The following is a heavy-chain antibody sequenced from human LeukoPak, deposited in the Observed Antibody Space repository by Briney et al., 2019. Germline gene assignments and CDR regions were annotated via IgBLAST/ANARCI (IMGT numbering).Heavy chain of an antibody. Sequence: GGSLRLSCAASGFTFSSYSMHWVRQAPGKGLEWVAVIWYDGSNKYYADSVKGRFTISRDNSKNTLYLQMNSLRAEDTAVYYCARGSKTTVRAFDYWGQGTLVTVSS. CDR1: GFTFSSYS. V-gene: IGHV3-33*01. CDR2: IWYDGSNK. J-gene: IGHJ4*02. CDR3: ARGSKTTVRAFDY. D-gene: IGHD4-17*01.